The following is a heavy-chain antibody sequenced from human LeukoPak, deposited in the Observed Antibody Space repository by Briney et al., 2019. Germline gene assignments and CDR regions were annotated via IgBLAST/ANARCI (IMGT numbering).Heavy chain of an antibody. Sequence: GGSLRLSCAASGFTFSSYWMSWVRQAPGKGLEWVSYISSSGSITYYADSVKGRFTISRDNAKNSLYLEMNSLRDDDTAVYFCARTGGAGSPSDTWGQGTLVTVSS. J-gene: IGHJ5*02. CDR2: ISSSGSIT. V-gene: IGHV3-48*02. CDR3: ARTGGAGSPSDT. CDR1: GFTFSSYW. D-gene: IGHD3-10*01.